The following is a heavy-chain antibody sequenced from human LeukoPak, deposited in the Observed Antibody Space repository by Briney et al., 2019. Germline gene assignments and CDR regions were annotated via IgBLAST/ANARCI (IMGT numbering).Heavy chain of an antibody. Sequence: HGASVKVSCKASGYTFTSYAMHWVRQAPGQRLEWMGWINAGNGNTKYSQKFQGRVTITRDTSASTTYMELSSLRSDDTAVYYCARNVGEPLIAAAGLDYWGQGTLVTVSS. CDR1: GYTFTSYA. J-gene: IGHJ4*02. CDR2: INAGNGNT. D-gene: IGHD6-13*01. CDR3: ARNVGEPLIAAAGLDY. V-gene: IGHV1-3*01.